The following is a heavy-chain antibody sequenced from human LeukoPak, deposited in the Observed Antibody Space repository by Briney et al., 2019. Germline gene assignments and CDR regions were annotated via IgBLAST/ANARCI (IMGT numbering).Heavy chain of an antibody. Sequence: GGSLRLSCAASGFTFSSYAMSWVRQAPGKGLEWVSAISGGGGSTYYADSVKGRFTISRDNSKNTLYLQMNSLRAEDTAVYYCAKDQVWLDYDILTGYYKDWGQGTLVTVSS. D-gene: IGHD3-9*01. CDR1: GFTFSSYA. CDR2: ISGGGGST. CDR3: AKDQVWLDYDILTGYYKD. V-gene: IGHV3-23*01. J-gene: IGHJ4*02.